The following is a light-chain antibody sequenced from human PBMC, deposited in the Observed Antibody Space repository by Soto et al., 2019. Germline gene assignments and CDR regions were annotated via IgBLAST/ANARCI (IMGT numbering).Light chain of an antibody. Sequence: IQLTQSPASLSASEGDRATLTCRASQSISTPLNWYRQNPGKAPELIIYSISSLQSGVPPRFSGSGSGTDFTLTISSLQPEDFATYYCQQSYSTPRTFGQGTKVDIK. J-gene: IGKJ2*02. V-gene: IGKV1-39*01. CDR2: SIS. CDR1: QSISTP. CDR3: QQSYSTPRT.